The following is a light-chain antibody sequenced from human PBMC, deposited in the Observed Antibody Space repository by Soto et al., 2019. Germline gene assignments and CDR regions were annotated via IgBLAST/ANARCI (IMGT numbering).Light chain of an antibody. Sequence: QSALTQPASVSGSPGQSITISCTGTSSDIGGYDYISWYQQHPGKVPKLIIYDVTDRPSGVSNRFSGSKSGNTASLTISGLEGEDEADYYCSSYTSSSTGVVFGGGTKLTVL. CDR1: SSDIGGYDY. CDR3: SSYTSSSTGVV. V-gene: IGLV2-14*01. CDR2: DVT. J-gene: IGLJ2*01.